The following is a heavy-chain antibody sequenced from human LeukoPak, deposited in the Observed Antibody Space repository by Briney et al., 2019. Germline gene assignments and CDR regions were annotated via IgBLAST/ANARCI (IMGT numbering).Heavy chain of an antibody. CDR2: IKQDGSEK. D-gene: IGHD3-22*01. CDR1: GFTFSSYW. J-gene: IGHJ4*02. V-gene: IGHV3-7*01. Sequence: GGSLRLSCAASGFTFSSYWMSWVRQAPGKGLEWVANIKQDGSEKYYVDSVKGRFTISRDNAKNSLYLQMNSLRAEDTAVYYCARDGWYYDSSGSFDYWGQGTLVTVSS. CDR3: ARDGWYYDSSGSFDY.